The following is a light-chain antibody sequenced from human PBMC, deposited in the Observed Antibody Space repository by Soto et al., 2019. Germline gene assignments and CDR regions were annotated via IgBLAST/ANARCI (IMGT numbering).Light chain of an antibody. J-gene: IGLJ1*01. V-gene: IGLV2-14*01. Sequence: QSALTQPASVSGSPGQSITISCTGTSSDVGSYDYVSRYQQHPGRAPKLMIYEVSNRPSGVSNRFSGSKSGNTASLTISGLQAEDEADYYCSSYTTSSTRVFGPGTKVTVL. CDR1: SSDVGSYDY. CDR2: EVS. CDR3: SSYTTSSTRV.